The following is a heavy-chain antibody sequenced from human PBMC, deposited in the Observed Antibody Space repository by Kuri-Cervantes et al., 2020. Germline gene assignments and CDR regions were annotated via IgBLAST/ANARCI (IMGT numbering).Heavy chain of an antibody. J-gene: IGHJ4*02. CDR1: GFTFSDYA. Sequence: SGFTFSDYAMSWVRQAPGKGLEWVSSVTGRGDRTYYADSVRGRFTISTDDSKSVAYLQMNSLKSEDTAIYDCVRKLPRGGTFHFDSWGTGTMVTVSS. CDR3: VRKLPRGGTFHFDS. CDR2: VTGRGDRT. V-gene: IGHV3-23*01. D-gene: IGHD2-15*01.